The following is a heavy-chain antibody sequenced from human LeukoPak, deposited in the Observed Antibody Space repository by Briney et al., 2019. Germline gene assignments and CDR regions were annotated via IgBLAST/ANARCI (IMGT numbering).Heavy chain of an antibody. J-gene: IGHJ4*02. V-gene: IGHV3-23*01. CDR3: AKDEYYYDSSGYLHQLGY. D-gene: IGHD3-22*01. CDR1: GFTFSSYA. CDR2: ISGSGGST. Sequence: TGGSLRLSCAASGFTFSSYAMSWVRQAPGKGLEWVSAISGSGGSTYYADSVKGRFTISRDNSKNTLYLQMNSLRAEDTAVYYCAKDEYYYDSSGYLHQLGYWGQGTLVTASS.